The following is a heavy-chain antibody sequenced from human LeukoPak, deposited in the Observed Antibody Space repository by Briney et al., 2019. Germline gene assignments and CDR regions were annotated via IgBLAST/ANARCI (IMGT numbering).Heavy chain of an antibody. Sequence: PGGSLRLSCAASGFTFSSYGMHWVRQAPGKGLEWVAVISYDGSNKYYADSVKGRFTISRDNSKNTLYLQMNSLRAEDTAVYYCARDSHRDGYNFADHWGQGTLVTVSS. CDR3: ARDSHRDGYNFADH. CDR2: ISYDGSNK. D-gene: IGHD5-24*01. J-gene: IGHJ4*02. V-gene: IGHV3-30*03. CDR1: GFTFSSYG.